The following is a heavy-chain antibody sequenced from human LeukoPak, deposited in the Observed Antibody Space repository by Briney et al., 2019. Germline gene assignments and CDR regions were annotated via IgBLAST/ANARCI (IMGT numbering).Heavy chain of an antibody. D-gene: IGHD3-10*01. J-gene: IGHJ4*02. CDR3: ARVTVRGVIRFYFDC. V-gene: IGHV4-30-4*01. CDR1: GGSISSGDYY. Sequence: SETLSLTCTVSGGSISSGDYYWSWIRQPPGKGLEWIAYIYYSGSTDYNPSLKSRISISADTSKNQFSLKLTSVTAADTAVYYCARVTVRGVIRFYFDCWGQGTLVTVSS. CDR2: IYYSGST.